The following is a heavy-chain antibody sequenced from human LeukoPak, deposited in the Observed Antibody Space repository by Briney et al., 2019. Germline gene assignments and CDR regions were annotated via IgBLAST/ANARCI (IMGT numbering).Heavy chain of an antibody. Sequence: PGGSLRLSCAASGFTFSSYAMSWVRQAPGKGLEWVSTISGSSGSTYYADSVKGRFTISRDNSKNTLYLQMNSLRAEDTAVYYCATVVGYYYDSSGYFDYWGQGTLVTVSS. D-gene: IGHD3-22*01. CDR2: ISGSSGST. J-gene: IGHJ4*02. CDR1: GFTFSSYA. V-gene: IGHV3-23*01. CDR3: ATVVGYYYDSSGYFDY.